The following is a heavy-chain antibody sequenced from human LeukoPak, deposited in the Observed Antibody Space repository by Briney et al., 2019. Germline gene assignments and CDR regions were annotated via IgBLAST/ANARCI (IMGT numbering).Heavy chain of an antibody. CDR2: ISFDGSDK. CDR3: AKEVSIISRGLDY. Sequence: GRSLRLSCAASGFTFSSYAMHWVRQAPGKGLEWVAVISFDGSDKYYADSVKGRFTISRDNSKNTLYLQMNSLRAEDTAVYYCAKEVSIISRGLDYWGQGILVTVSS. V-gene: IGHV3-30*04. D-gene: IGHD2-21*01. J-gene: IGHJ4*02. CDR1: GFTFSSYA.